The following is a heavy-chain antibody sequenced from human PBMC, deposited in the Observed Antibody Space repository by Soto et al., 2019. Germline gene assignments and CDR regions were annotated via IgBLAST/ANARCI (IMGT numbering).Heavy chain of an antibody. CDR2: IIPILGIS. Sequence: QVQLVQSGAEVKKPGSSVKVSCKASGGTFSSYTISWVRQAPGQGLEWRGRIIPILGISNYAQKFQGRVTITADNPTSTAYMELSSLRSEDTAVYYCATDGGDGYNCYWGQGTLVTVSS. CDR1: GGTFSSYT. CDR3: ATDGGDGYNCY. J-gene: IGHJ4*02. V-gene: IGHV1-69*02. D-gene: IGHD5-12*01.